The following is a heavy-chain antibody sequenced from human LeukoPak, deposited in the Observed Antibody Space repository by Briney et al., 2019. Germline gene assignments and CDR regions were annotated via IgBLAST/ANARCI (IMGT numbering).Heavy chain of an antibody. D-gene: IGHD2-2*01. V-gene: IGHV3-30*02. CDR1: GFTFSSYG. CDR2: IWYDGSNK. Sequence: GSLRLSCAASGFTFSSYGMHWVRQAPGKGLEWVAVIWYDGSNKYYADSVKGRFTISRDNSKNTLYLQMNSLRAEDTAVYYCAKDGGCSSTTCYSPYYFDYWGQGTLVTVSS. CDR3: AKDGGCSSTTCYSPYYFDY. J-gene: IGHJ4*02.